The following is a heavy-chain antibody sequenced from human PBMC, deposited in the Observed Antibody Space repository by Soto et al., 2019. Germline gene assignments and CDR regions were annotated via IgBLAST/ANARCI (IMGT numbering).Heavy chain of an antibody. Sequence: QVQLVQSGAEVKKPGASVNVSCKASGYSFHTYTISCVRQAPGQGLEWVGWISGYNGNTNYAQKFQGRVTLTTDTSTKTAFMELRSRTGDDTAVYYCAREYGMDVWGQGTTVTVSS. CDR1: GYSFHTYT. CDR3: AREYGMDV. V-gene: IGHV1-18*01. CDR2: ISGYNGNT. J-gene: IGHJ6*02.